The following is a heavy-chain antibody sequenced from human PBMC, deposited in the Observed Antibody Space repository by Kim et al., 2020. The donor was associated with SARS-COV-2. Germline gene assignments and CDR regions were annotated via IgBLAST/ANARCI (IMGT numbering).Heavy chain of an antibody. CDR3: ARVRAYGDYGLNYYYMDV. J-gene: IGHJ6*03. D-gene: IGHD4-17*01. CDR2: INPNSGGT. V-gene: IGHV1-2*06. CDR1: GYTFTGYY. Sequence: ASVKVSCKASGYTFTGYYMHWVRQAPGQGLEWMGRINPNSGGTNYAQKFQGRVTMTRDTSISTAYMELSRLRSDDTAVYYCARVRAYGDYGLNYYYMDVWGKGTTVTVSS.